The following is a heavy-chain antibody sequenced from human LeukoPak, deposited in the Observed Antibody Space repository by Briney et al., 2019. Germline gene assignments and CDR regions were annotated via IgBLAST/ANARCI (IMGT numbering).Heavy chain of an antibody. CDR1: GFTFSSYA. J-gene: IGHJ4*01. D-gene: IGHD6-19*01. V-gene: IGHV3-23*01. Sequence: PGGSLRLSCAASGFTFSSYAISWVRQAPGKGLEWVSAISNSGRTYYTDSVKGRFSISRDNSKNTVHLQMNSLRAEDTAVYYCAKESPYAVGGTSRVYYFDYWGHGALVTVSS. CDR3: AKESPYAVGGTSRVYYFDY. CDR2: ISNSGRT.